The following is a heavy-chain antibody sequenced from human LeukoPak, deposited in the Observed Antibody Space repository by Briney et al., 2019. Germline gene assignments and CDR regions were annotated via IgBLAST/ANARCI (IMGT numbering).Heavy chain of an antibody. D-gene: IGHD3-10*01. V-gene: IGHV3-7*04. Sequence: EGSLRLSCAASGFTFSRSWMIWVRQAPGKGLEWVANIKENGSQKFYVDSVKGRFTISRDNARNSLYLQMSSLRAEDTAVYYCARGFGDCWGQGTLVTVSS. CDR3: ARGFGDC. CDR1: GFTFSRSW. CDR2: IKENGSQK. J-gene: IGHJ4*02.